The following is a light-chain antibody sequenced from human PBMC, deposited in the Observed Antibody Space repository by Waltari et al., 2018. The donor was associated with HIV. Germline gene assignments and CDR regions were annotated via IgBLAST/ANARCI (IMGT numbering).Light chain of an antibody. CDR1: SSNIGSNT. V-gene: IGLV1-44*01. J-gene: IGLJ3*02. CDR3: AAWDDSLNGLWV. Sequence: QSVLTQPPSASGTPGQRVTISCSGSSSNIGSNTVNWYQHLPGTAPKLLIYSNNQRPSWVPDRFSGSKSGTSASLAISGLQSEDEADYYCAAWDDSLNGLWVFGGGTKLTVL. CDR2: SNN.